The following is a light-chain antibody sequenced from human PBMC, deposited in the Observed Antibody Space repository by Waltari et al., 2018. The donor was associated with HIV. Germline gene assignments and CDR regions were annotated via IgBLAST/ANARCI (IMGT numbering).Light chain of an antibody. CDR1: SSTIRSNT. J-gene: IGLJ1*01. Sequence: QSVLTQPPSASGTPGQRVTLSCSGSSSTIRSNTVNWYQQLPGTAPKLLIYSNNQRPSGVPDRFSGSKSGTSASLAISGLQSEDEADYYCAAWDDSLNGLYVFGTGTKVTVL. CDR2: SNN. CDR3: AAWDDSLNGLYV. V-gene: IGLV1-44*01.